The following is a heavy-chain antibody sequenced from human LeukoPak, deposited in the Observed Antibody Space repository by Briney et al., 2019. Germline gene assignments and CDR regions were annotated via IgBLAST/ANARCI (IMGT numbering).Heavy chain of an antibody. Sequence: GGSLRLSCAASGFTFSDYYMSWIRQAPGKGLEWVSSISSSSSYIYYADSVKGRFTISRDNAKNSLYLQINSLRAEDTAVYYCAREGLRAYYFDYWGQGTLVTVSS. J-gene: IGHJ4*02. V-gene: IGHV3-11*06. CDR2: ISSSSSYI. CDR1: GFTFSDYY. CDR3: AREGLRAYYFDY.